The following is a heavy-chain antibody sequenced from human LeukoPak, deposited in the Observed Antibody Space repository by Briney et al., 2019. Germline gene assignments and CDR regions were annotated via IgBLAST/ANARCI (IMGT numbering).Heavy chain of an antibody. Sequence: GGSLRLSCAASGFTFSSYGMHWVRQAPGKGLEWVAFIRYDGSNKYYADSVKGRFTISRDNSKNTLYLQMNSLRAEDTAVYYCAKEHDFSYYFDYWGQGTLVTVSS. CDR2: IRYDGSNK. V-gene: IGHV3-30*02. CDR3: AKEHDFSYYFDY. CDR1: GFTFSSYG. J-gene: IGHJ4*02. D-gene: IGHD1-1*01.